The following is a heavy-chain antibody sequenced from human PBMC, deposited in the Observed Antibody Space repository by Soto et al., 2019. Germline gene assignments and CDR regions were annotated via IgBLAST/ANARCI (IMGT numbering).Heavy chain of an antibody. V-gene: IGHV4-59*08. CDR1: GGSISSYY. Sequence: PETLSLTCTVSGGSISSYYWSWIRQPPGKGLEWIGYIYYSGSTNYNPSLKSRVTISVDTSKNQFSLKLSSVTAADTAVYYCARQDYVYNWFDPWGQAPLVTVSS. D-gene: IGHD3-16*01. CDR3: ARQDYVYNWFDP. CDR2: IYYSGST. J-gene: IGHJ5*02.